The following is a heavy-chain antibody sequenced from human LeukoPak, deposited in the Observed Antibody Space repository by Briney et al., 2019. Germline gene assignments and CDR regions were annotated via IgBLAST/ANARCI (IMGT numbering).Heavy chain of an antibody. J-gene: IGHJ4*02. CDR3: ASTRSGKISSPY. CDR2: SYYSGSA. D-gene: IGHD3-10*01. CDR1: GGSISSSSYY. V-gene: IGHV4-39*07. Sequence: SETLSLTCTVSGGSISSSSYYWGWIREPPGKGVEWIGSSYYSGSAYDNPSLKSRVTISVDTSKNQFSLKLSSVTAADTAVYYCASTRSGKISSPYWGQGTLITVSS.